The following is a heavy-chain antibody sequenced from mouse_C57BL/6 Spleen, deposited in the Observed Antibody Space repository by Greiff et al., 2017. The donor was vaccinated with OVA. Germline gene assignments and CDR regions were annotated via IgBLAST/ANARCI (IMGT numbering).Heavy chain of an antibody. J-gene: IGHJ1*03. Sequence: VQLKESGPELVKPGASVKIPCKASGYTFTDYNMDWVKQSHGKSLEWIGDINPNNGGTIYNQKFKGKATLTVDKSSSTAYMELRSLTSEDTAVYYCARGITTVVASPYWYFDVWGTGTTVTVSS. V-gene: IGHV1-18*01. D-gene: IGHD1-1*01. CDR3: ARGITTVVASPYWYFDV. CDR2: INPNNGGT. CDR1: GYTFTDYN.